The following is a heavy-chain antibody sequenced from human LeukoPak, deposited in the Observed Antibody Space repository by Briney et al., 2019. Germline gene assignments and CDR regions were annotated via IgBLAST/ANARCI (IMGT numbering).Heavy chain of an antibody. J-gene: IGHJ4*02. V-gene: IGHV3-48*01. CDR2: ISSSSSTI. Sequence: GGSLRLSCAASGFTFSSYSTNWVRQAPGKGLEWVSYISSSSSTIYYADSVKGRFTISRDNAKNSLYLQMNSLRAEDTAVYYCARDRVREAFDYWGQGTLVTVSS. CDR3: ARDRVREAFDY. D-gene: IGHD2-2*01. CDR1: GFTFSSYS.